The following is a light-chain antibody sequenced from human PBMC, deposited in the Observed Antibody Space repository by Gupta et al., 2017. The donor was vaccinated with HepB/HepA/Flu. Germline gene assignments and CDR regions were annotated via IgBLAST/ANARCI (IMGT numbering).Light chain of an antibody. V-gene: IGLV2-11*01. CDR2: DFT. J-gene: IGLJ3*02. CDR1: STNVGRYNY. CDR3: HSEAGSNNNWV. Sequence: SALTQPRSMSGSPGQSVTISCTGTSTNVGRYNYVSWYQQHPDKTPKLILYDFTRRPSGAPNRFSGSKFAATASLTIPGLQAEDGAVYYWHSEAGSNNNWVFGGGTKLTVL.